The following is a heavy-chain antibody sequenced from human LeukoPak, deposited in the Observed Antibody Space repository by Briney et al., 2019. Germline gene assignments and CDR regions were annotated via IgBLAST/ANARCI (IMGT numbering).Heavy chain of an antibody. V-gene: IGHV3-9*01. Sequence: GGSLRLSCAASGFTFDDYAMHWVRQAPGKGLEWVSGISWNSGSTGYADSVKGRFTISRDNAKNSLYLQMNSLRAEDTALYYCAKATSYMVRGVINTDYYFDYWGQGTLVTVSS. CDR3: AKATSYMVRGVINTDYYFDY. CDR1: GFTFDDYA. CDR2: ISWNSGST. D-gene: IGHD3-10*01. J-gene: IGHJ4*02.